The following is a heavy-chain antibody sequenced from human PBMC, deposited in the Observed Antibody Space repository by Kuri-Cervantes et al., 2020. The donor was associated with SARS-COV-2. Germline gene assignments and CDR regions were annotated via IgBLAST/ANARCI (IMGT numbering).Heavy chain of an antibody. CDR1: GGSFSDYA. CDR2: INHGGST. J-gene: IGHJ6*02. Sequence: GSLRLSCAVYGGSFSDYAWTWIRQTPEKGLEWIGQINHGGSTSYNPSLKSRVTISVDTSKKQFSLKLTSVTVADTAVYYCARGSPGYWGQGTTVTVSS. D-gene: IGHD3-22*01. CDR3: ARGSPGY. V-gene: IGHV4-34*01.